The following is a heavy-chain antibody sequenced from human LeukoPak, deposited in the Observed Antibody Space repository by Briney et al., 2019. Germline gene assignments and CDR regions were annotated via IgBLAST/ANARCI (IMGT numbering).Heavy chain of an antibody. J-gene: IGHJ4*02. D-gene: IGHD6-25*01. CDR2: INPRGGST. CDR1: GYTFTTYY. Sequence: ASVKVSCKASGYTFTTYYMHWVRQAPGQGPEWMGIINPRGGSTDYAQKFQGRVTMTSDTSTSTVYMELNSLRSEDTAVYFCARVGITAATADNWGQGPLVIVSS. V-gene: IGHV1-46*01. CDR3: ARVGITAATADN.